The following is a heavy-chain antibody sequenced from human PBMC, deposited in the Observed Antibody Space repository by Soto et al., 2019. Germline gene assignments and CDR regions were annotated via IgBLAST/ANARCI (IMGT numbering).Heavy chain of an antibody. D-gene: IGHD2-15*01. CDR2: KNSGGST. V-gene: IGHV3-53*01. J-gene: IGHJ4*02. CDR1: GFSVSTNY. CDR3: ASRHCSGGSCYNPGFDS. Sequence: GGSLRLSCEVSGFSVSTNYMGWVRQAPGKGLEWVSMKNSGGSTTYANSVRGRFTIARDNSKNTIYLQMNSLRAEDTAVYYCASRHCSGGSCYNPGFDSWGQGALVTVSS.